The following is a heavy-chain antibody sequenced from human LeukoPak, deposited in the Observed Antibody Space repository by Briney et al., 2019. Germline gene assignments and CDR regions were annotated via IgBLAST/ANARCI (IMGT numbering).Heavy chain of an antibody. CDR1: GGSISSSSYY. CDR3: ARERPKYYDSSGYSSLYYFDY. Sequence: SETLSLTCTVSGGSISSSSYYWGWIRQPPGKGLEWIGSIYYSGSTYYNPSLKSRVTISVDTSKNQFSLKPSSVTAADTAVYYCARERPKYYDSSGYSSLYYFDYWGQGTLVTVSS. J-gene: IGHJ4*02. V-gene: IGHV4-39*07. CDR2: IYYSGST. D-gene: IGHD3-22*01.